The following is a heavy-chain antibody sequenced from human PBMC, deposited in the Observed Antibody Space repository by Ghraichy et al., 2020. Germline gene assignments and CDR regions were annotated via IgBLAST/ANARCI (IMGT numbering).Heavy chain of an antibody. D-gene: IGHD3-10*01. Sequence: GESLNISCAASGFTLSSYGIHWVRQAPGKGLEWVAFIRYDGSSKYYADFVKGRFTISRDNSKNTLYLQMNSLRAEDTAVYYCAKAMYYYGSGTSLCDYWGQGTLVTVSS. CDR1: GFTLSSYG. V-gene: IGHV3-30*02. CDR3: AKAMYYYGSGTSLCDY. CDR2: IRYDGSSK. J-gene: IGHJ4*02.